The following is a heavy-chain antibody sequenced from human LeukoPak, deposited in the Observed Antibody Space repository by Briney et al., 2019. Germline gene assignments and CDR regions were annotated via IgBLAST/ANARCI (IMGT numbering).Heavy chain of an antibody. V-gene: IGHV3-11*01. CDR3: AGGPILTGYYGDY. CDR1: GFTFSDYY. J-gene: IGHJ4*02. D-gene: IGHD3-9*01. CDR2: ISSSGSTI. Sequence: GGSLRLSCAACGFTFSDYYMSWIRQAPGKGLEWVSYISSSGSTIYYADSVKGRFTISRDSAKNSLYLQMNSLRAEDTAVYYCAGGPILTGYYGDYWGQGTLVTVSS.